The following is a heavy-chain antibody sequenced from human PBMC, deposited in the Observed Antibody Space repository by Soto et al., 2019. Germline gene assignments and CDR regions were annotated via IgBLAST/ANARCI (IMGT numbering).Heavy chain of an antibody. V-gene: IGHV4-30-4*01. Sequence: QVQLQESGPGLVKPSQTLSLTCSISGASISSDDYYWSWFRQPPGKGLEWIGYISYSGSTYYNPSLMSRITISVDTSKTQFSLILSSVTAADTAVFYCAREVNNYYGMDVWGQGTTVTVSS. J-gene: IGHJ6*02. CDR2: ISYSGST. CDR1: GASISSDDYY. CDR3: AREVNNYYGMDV.